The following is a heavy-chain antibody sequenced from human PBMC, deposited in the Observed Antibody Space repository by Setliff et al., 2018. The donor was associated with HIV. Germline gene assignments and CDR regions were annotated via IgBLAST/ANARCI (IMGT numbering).Heavy chain of an antibody. J-gene: IGHJ6*02. CDR1: GYTLTELS. Sequence: GASVKVSCKVSGYTLTELSMYWVRQAPGKGLEWMGGFDPEDGQRIYAQKFQGRVTMTEDTSTDTAYMELSSLSFEDTAVYYCATTGPYSGSLYGMDVWGQGTTVTVSS. V-gene: IGHV1-24*01. CDR2: FDPEDGQR. D-gene: IGHD1-26*01. CDR3: ATTGPYSGSLYGMDV.